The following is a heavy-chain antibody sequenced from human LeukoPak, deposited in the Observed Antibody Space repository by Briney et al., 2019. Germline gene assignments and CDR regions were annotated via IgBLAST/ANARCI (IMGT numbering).Heavy chain of an antibody. CDR1: GFTFSSYS. D-gene: IGHD2-2*01. CDR2: ISSSSSYI. CDR3: ARLMPSFGFIDF. V-gene: IGHV3-21*01. J-gene: IGHJ4*02. Sequence: GGSLRLSCAASGFTFSSYSMNWVRQAPGKGLEWVSSISSSSSYIYYADSVKGRFTISRDNAKNSLYLQMNSLRAEDTAVYYCARLMPSFGFIDFWGQGSLITVFS.